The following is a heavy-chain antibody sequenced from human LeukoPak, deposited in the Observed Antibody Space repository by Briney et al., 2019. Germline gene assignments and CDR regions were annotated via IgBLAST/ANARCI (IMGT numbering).Heavy chain of an antibody. J-gene: IGHJ4*02. D-gene: IGHD3-22*01. V-gene: IGHV1-69*04. CDR2: IIPILGIA. Sequence: SVKVSCKASGGTFSSYAISWVRQAPGQGLEWMGRIIPILGIANYAQKFQGRVTITADKSTSTAYMELSSLRSEDTAVYYCAKRGADYYDSSGYYLFDYWGQGTLVTVSS. CDR3: AKRGADYYDSSGYYLFDY. CDR1: GGTFSSYA.